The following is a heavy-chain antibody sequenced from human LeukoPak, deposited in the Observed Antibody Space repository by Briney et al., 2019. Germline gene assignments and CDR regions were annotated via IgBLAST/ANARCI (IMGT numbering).Heavy chain of an antibody. CDR1: GGSISSYY. CDR2: IYTSGST. V-gene: IGHV4-4*07. D-gene: IGHD3-10*01. Sequence: PSETLSLTCTVSGGSISSYYWSWIREPGGKGLEWIGRIYTSGSTNYNPSLKSRVTISVDKSKNQFSLKLSSVTAADTAVYYCARDLYTSGSSHYYYYMAVWGNGTTVTVSS. J-gene: IGHJ6*03. CDR3: ARDLYTSGSSHYYYYMAV.